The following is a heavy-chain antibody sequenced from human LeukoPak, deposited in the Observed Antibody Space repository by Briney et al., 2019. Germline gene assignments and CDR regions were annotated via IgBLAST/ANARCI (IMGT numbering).Heavy chain of an antibody. CDR3: ARDWRQFDL. CDR2: ISSSGRTF. D-gene: IGHD6-25*01. J-gene: IGHJ2*01. V-gene: IGHV3-48*03. CDR1: GFTFSSYE. Sequence: PGGSLRLSCAVSGFTFSSYEMNWVRQAPGKGLEWLSYISSSGRTFYYADSVKGRFTISRDNAKNSLYLQMNSLRAEDTAVYYCARDWRQFDLWGRGTLVTVSS.